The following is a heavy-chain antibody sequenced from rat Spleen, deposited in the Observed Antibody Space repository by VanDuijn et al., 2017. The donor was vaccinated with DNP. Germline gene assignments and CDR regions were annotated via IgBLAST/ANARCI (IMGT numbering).Heavy chain of an antibody. J-gene: IGHJ3*01. CDR3: ARSPETSYIYFPWAY. CDR2: ISSGGRP. CDR1: GFSLTNFG. D-gene: IGHD1-2*01. V-gene: IGHV2S8*01. Sequence: QVQLKESGPGLVQPSQTLSLTCTVSGFSLTNFGVSWVRQPPGKGLEWIAAISSGGRPYSNSVLKSRLSISRDTSKSQVFLKLNSLQTEDTATYYCARSPETSYIYFPWAYWGQGTLVTVSS.